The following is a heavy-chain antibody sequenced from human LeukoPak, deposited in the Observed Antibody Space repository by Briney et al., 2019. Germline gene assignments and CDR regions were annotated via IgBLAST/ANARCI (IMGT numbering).Heavy chain of an antibody. D-gene: IGHD6-19*01. Sequence: PSETLSLTCTVSGGSLSSSTYSWGWIRQPPGKGLEWIGSIYYSGSTYYNPSLESRVTISVDTSKNQFSLELSSVTAADTAVYSCAGLVDSSGWYAFDYWGQGTLVTVSS. CDR2: IYYSGST. CDR1: GGSLSSSTYS. V-gene: IGHV4-39*01. CDR3: AGLVDSSGWYAFDY. J-gene: IGHJ4*02.